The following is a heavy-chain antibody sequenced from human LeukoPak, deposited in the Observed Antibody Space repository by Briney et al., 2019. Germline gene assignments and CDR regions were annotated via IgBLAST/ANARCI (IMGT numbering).Heavy chain of an antibody. V-gene: IGHV3-30*02. Sequence: GSLRLSCAASGFTFSTYGMHWVRQAPGKGLEWVAFIRYDGRNKYYADSVKGRFTISRDNSKNTLCLQMNSLRAEDTAVYYCARSRDTAMVSLYYYYYMDVWGKGTTVTVSS. CDR2: IRYDGRNK. CDR1: GFTFSTYG. CDR3: ARSRDTAMVSLYYYYYMDV. D-gene: IGHD5-18*01. J-gene: IGHJ6*03.